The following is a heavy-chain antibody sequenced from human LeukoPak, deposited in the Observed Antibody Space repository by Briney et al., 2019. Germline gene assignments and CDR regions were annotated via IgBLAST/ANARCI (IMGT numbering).Heavy chain of an antibody. Sequence: GSLRLSCAASGFTFSDYYMSWIRQPPGKGLEWIGSIYYSGSTYYNPSLKSRVTMSVDTSKNQFSLKLSSVTAADTAVYYCARLYSSGWYGWGQGTLVTVSS. CDR1: GFTFSDYY. CDR2: IYYSGST. CDR3: ARLYSSGWYG. V-gene: IGHV4-39*01. J-gene: IGHJ4*02. D-gene: IGHD6-19*01.